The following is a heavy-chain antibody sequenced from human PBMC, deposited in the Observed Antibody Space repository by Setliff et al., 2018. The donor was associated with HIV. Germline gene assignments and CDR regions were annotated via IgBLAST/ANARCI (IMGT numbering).Heavy chain of an antibody. J-gene: IGHJ6*03. Sequence: ASVKVSCKASGYTFTNYAIHWVRQAPGQGLEWMGWINAGNGDTRYSPKFQGRVTITRDASASTAYMELGSLRSEDTAIYYCARDGGPGSGWGDYSYYFSMDVWGKGTTVTVSS. CDR1: GYTFTNYA. D-gene: IGHD6-19*01. CDR2: INAGNGDT. V-gene: IGHV1-3*01. CDR3: ARDGGPGSGWGDYSYYFSMDV.